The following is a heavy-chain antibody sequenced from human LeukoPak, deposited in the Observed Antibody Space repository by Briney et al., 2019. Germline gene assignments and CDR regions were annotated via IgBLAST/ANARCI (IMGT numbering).Heavy chain of an antibody. D-gene: IGHD3-16*02. CDR2: ISSSSSCI. Sequence: GGSLRLSCAASGFTFSSYSMNWVRQAPGKGLEWVSSISSSSSCIYYADSVKGRFTISRDNAKNSLYLQMNSLRAEDTAVYYCARGSRGVIAHFGYWGQGTLVTVSS. V-gene: IGHV3-21*01. CDR3: ARGSRGVIAHFGY. CDR1: GFTFSSYS. J-gene: IGHJ4*02.